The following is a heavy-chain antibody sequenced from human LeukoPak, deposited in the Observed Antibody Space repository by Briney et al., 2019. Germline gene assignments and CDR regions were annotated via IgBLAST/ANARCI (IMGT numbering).Heavy chain of an antibody. D-gene: IGHD3-22*01. J-gene: IGHJ5*02. CDR3: AKAPYYYDSSGYYDH. Sequence: GGSMTPSCAVSGFTFTSYAMRWVRPADGKGMEWVSSISGSGGSKYYADSVKGRFTISRDNSKNTLYLQMNSLRAEDTAVYYCAKAPYYYDSSGYYDHWGQGTLVTVSS. CDR1: GFTFTSYA. CDR2: ISGSGGSK. V-gene: IGHV3-23*01.